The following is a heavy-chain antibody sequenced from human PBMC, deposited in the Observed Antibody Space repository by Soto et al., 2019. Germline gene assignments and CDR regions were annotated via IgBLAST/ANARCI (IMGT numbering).Heavy chain of an antibody. CDR1: GYTFTGYY. CDR3: ARGNRDDFWSGYPNGYYGMDV. V-gene: IGHV1-2*04. CDR2: INPNSGGT. D-gene: IGHD3-3*01. J-gene: IGHJ6*02. Sequence: GASVKVSCKASGYTFTGYYMHWVRQAPGQGLEWMGWINPNSGGTNYAQKFQGWVTMTRDTSISTAYMELSRLRSDDTAVYYCARGNRDDFWSGYPNGYYGMDVWGQGTTVTSP.